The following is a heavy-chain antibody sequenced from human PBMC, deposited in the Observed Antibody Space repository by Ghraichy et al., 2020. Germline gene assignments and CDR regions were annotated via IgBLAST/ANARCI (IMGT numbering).Heavy chain of an antibody. D-gene: IGHD4-23*01. V-gene: IGHV1-2*06. Sequence: ASVKVSCKASGYTFTGYYMHWVRQAPGQGLEWMGRINPNSGGTNYAQKFQGRVTMTRDTSISTAYMELSRLRSDDTAVYYCARRGKVSGGGNSDYPTRWFDPWGQGTLVTVSS. CDR2: INPNSGGT. J-gene: IGHJ5*02. CDR3: ARRGKVSGGGNSDYPTRWFDP. CDR1: GYTFTGYY.